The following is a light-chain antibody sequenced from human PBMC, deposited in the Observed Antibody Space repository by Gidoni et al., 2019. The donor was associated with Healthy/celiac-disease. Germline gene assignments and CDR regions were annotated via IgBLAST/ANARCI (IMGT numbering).Light chain of an antibody. V-gene: IGKV3-11*01. Sequence: IVLTKSPATLSLSPGDRATLTCRASQSVSSYLAWYQQKPGQAPKLLIYDASNWATGIPSRFSGSGSGTDFTLTISSLEPEDFAVYYCQQRSNWPITFGQGTRLEIK. CDR1: QSVSSY. CDR2: DAS. CDR3: QQRSNWPIT. J-gene: IGKJ5*01.